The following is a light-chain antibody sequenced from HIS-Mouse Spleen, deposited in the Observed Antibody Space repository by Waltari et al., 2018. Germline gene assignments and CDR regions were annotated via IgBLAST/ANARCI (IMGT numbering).Light chain of an antibody. CDR3: QQLNSYPPT. Sequence: DIQLTQSPSFLSASVGDRVTITCRASQGISSYLAWYQQKPGKAPKLLIYAASTLQSRVPSRFSDSGSGTEFTLTISSLQPEDFATYYCQQLNSYPPTFGQGTKVEIK. CDR1: QGISSY. V-gene: IGKV1-9*01. CDR2: AAS. J-gene: IGKJ1*01.